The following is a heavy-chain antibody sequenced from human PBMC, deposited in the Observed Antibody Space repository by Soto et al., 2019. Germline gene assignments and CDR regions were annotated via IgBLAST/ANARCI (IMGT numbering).Heavy chain of an antibody. CDR3: ARRKEGSSPHYFDY. D-gene: IGHD2-2*01. J-gene: IGHJ4*02. V-gene: IGHV1-8*01. CDR1: GYTFNNYE. Sequence: QVHLVQSGAEMKKPGASVKVSCKASGYTFNNYEIHWVRQATGQGLEWMGWMNPYSGNTGYAQKFQGRVSFTRDTSIGTAYMELSSLKSEDTAVYYCARRKEGSSPHYFDYWGQGSLVTVSS. CDR2: MNPYSGNT.